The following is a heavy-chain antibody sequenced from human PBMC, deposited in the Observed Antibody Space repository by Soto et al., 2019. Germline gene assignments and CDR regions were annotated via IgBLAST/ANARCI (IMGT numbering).Heavy chain of an antibody. Sequence: EVQLVESGGGLVQPGRSLRLSCAASGFTFDDYAMHWVRQAPGKGLEWVSGISWNSGSIGYADSVKGRFTISRDNAKNSLYLQMNSLRAEDTALYYCAKGGFLEWLPLDYWGQGTLVTVSS. CDR2: ISWNSGSI. D-gene: IGHD3-3*01. CDR3: AKGGFLEWLPLDY. CDR1: GFTFDDYA. J-gene: IGHJ4*02. V-gene: IGHV3-9*01.